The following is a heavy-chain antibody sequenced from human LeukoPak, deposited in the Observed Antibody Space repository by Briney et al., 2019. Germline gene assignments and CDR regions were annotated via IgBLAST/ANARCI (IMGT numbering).Heavy chain of an antibody. D-gene: IGHD6-6*01. J-gene: IGHJ4*02. CDR1: GYTFTDYY. CDR3: ARTSIAARWADFDY. Sequence: ASVKVSCKTSGYTFTDYYIHWLRQAPGQGLEWMGWINSNSGGTSYAQKIQGRVTLTRDTPTRTAFMELNRLTSDDTAVYYCARTSIAARWADFDYWGQGTVVTVSS. CDR2: INSNSGGT. V-gene: IGHV1-2*02.